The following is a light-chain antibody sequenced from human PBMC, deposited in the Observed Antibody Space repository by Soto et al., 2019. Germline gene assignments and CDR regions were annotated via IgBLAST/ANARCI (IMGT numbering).Light chain of an antibody. CDR3: SSYTSSNTLV. Sequence: QSALTQPASVSGSPGQSITISCTGTSSDVGGYNYVSWYQQYPGKVPKLMIYEVSSRPSGVSNRFSGSKSDNTASLTISGLRAEDEADYYCSSYTSSNTLVFGEGTKVTVL. J-gene: IGLJ2*01. CDR2: EVS. CDR1: SSDVGGYNY. V-gene: IGLV2-14*01.